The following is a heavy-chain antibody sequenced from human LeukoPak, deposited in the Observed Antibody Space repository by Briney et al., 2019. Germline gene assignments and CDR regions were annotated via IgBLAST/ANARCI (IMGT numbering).Heavy chain of an antibody. Sequence: GGSLRLSCAASGFTFSSYAMSWVRQAPGKGLEWVSAISGSGGSTYYADSVKGRFIISRDNSKNTLYLQMNSLRAEDTAVYYCAKVAMGYCSGGSCYYYYYMDVWGKGTTVTVSS. D-gene: IGHD2-15*01. J-gene: IGHJ6*03. CDR1: GFTFSSYA. V-gene: IGHV3-23*01. CDR2: ISGSGGST. CDR3: AKVAMGYCSGGSCYYYYYMDV.